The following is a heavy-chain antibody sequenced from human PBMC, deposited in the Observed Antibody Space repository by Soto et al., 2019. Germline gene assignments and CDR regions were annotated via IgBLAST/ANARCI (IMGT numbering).Heavy chain of an antibody. D-gene: IGHD6-6*01. V-gene: IGHV3-23*01. CDR2: ISGSGGST. CDR1: GFTFSSYA. J-gene: IGHJ6*03. Sequence: GGSLRLSCAASGFTFSSYAMSWVRQAPGKGLEWVSAISGSGGSTYYADSVKGRFTISRDNSKNTLYLQMNSLRAEDTAVYYCAKSLPPFSSSSDVYYYYYMDVWGKGTTVPVSS. CDR3: AKSLPPFSSSSDVYYYYYMDV.